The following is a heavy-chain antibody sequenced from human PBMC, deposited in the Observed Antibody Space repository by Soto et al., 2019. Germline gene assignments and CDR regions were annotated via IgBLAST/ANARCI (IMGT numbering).Heavy chain of an antibody. V-gene: IGHV1-3*01. Sequence: QVQLVQSGAEVKKPGASVNVSCKTSGYTFTSYAINWVRQAPGQRLEWMGWINADNGNTKYSQKFQGRVTITRDISASTAYMELSSLRSEDTAIYYCARDVFSSAWPYYMDVWGKGTTVTVSS. D-gene: IGHD6-19*01. CDR2: INADNGNT. CDR1: GYTFTSYA. CDR3: ARDVFSSAWPYYMDV. J-gene: IGHJ6*03.